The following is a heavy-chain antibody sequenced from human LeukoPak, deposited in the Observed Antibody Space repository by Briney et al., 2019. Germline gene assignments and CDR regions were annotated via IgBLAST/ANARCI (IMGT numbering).Heavy chain of an antibody. CDR2: ISGSGGST. CDR1: GFTFSSYA. V-gene: IGHV3-23*01. Sequence: PGGSLRLSCAASGFTFSSYAMSWVRQAPGKGLEWVSAISGSGGSTYYADSVKGRFTISRDNSKNTLYLQMNSLRAEDTAVYYCAKDYYGSGSYRGRAFDIWGQGTMVTVSS. CDR3: AKDYYGSGSYRGRAFDI. J-gene: IGHJ3*02. D-gene: IGHD3-10*01.